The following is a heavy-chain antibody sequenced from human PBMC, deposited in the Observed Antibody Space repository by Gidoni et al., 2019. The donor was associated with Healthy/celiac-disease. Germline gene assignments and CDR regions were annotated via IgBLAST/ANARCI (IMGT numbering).Heavy chain of an antibody. Sequence: QVQLVQSGAEVKKPGASVKVSCKASGYTFTGYYMHWGRQAPGQGLEWMGWINPTSGGTNYAQKFQGRVPMTRDTSISTAYMELSRLRSDDTAVYSCARVVQYSSSSGQFYYYYGMAVWGHGTTVTVSS. CDR3: ARVVQYSSSSGQFYYYYGMAV. D-gene: IGHD6-6*01. CDR1: GYTFTGYY. V-gene: IGHV1-2*02. CDR2: INPTSGGT. J-gene: IGHJ6*02.